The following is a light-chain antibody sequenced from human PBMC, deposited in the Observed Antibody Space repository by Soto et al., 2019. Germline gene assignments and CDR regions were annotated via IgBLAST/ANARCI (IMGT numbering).Light chain of an antibody. CDR1: QSISSW. CDR3: QQYNSNSET. Sequence: DIHLNLSPTTVSVSLLERGTITFRASQSISSWLAWYQQKPGKAPKLLIYKASSLESGVPSRFSGSGSGTEFTLTISSLQPDDFATYCCQQYNSNSETFGQGTKVDI. V-gene: IGKV1-5*03. CDR2: KAS. J-gene: IGKJ1*01.